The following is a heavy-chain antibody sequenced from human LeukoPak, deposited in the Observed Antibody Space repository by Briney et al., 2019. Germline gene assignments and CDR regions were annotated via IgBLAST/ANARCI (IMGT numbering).Heavy chain of an antibody. CDR2: INPNSGGT. CDR1: GYTVTGYY. V-gene: IGHV1-2*02. CDR3: AREGDCSSTSCYFDY. J-gene: IGHJ4*02. Sequence: GASVKVSCKASGYTVTGYYMHWVRQAPGQGLEWMGWINPNSGGTNYAQKFQGRVTMTRDTSISTAYMELSRLRSDDTAVYYCAREGDCSSTSCYFDYWGQGTLVTVSS. D-gene: IGHD2-2*01.